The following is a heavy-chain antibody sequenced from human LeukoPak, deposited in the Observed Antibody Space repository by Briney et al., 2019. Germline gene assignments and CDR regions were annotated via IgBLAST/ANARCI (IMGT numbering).Heavy chain of an antibody. J-gene: IGHJ4*02. D-gene: IGHD3-3*02. CDR3: ATGAGWPSFFFDY. V-gene: IGHV3-23*01. CDR1: GFTVSSNY. Sequence: PGGSLRLSCAASGFTVSSNYMSWVRQAPGKGLEWVSAISGSGGSTYYADSVKGRFTISRDNSKNTLYLQMNSLRAEDTAVYYCATGAGWPSFFFDYWGQGTLVTVSS. CDR2: ISGSGGST.